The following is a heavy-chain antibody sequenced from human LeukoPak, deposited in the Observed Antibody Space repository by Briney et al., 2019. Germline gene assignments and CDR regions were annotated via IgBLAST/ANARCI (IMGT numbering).Heavy chain of an antibody. D-gene: IGHD3-3*01. CDR3: ARGLSIFGVVILKPYYFDY. CDR2: MNPNSGNT. J-gene: IGHJ4*02. V-gene: IGHV1-8*01. CDR1: RYTFTSYD. Sequence: ASVKVSCKASRYTFTSYDINWLRQATGQGLEWMGWMNPNSGNTGYAQKFQGRVTMTRNTSISTAYMELSSLRSEDTAVYYCARGLSIFGVVILKPYYFDYWGQGTLVTVSS.